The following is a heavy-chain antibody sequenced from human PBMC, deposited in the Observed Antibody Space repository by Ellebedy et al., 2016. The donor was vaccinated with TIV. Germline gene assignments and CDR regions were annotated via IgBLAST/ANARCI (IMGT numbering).Heavy chain of an antibody. CDR2: ISGSGGST. V-gene: IGHV3-23*01. CDR3: AKDFMVRGPYAWWDY. D-gene: IGHD3-10*01. Sequence: GGSLRLXCAASGFTFSSYAMSWVRQAPGKGLEWVSAISGSGGSTYYADSVKGRFTISRDNSKNTLYLQMNSLRAEDTAVYYCAKDFMVRGPYAWWDYWGQGTLVTVSS. J-gene: IGHJ4*02. CDR1: GFTFSSYA.